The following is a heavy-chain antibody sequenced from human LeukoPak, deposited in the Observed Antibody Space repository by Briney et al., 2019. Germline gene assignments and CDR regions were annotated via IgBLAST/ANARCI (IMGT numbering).Heavy chain of an antibody. Sequence: ASVKVSCKASGYTFTGYYMHWVRQAPGQGLEWIGWINPNSGGTNYAQKFQGWVTMTRDTSISTAYMELSRLRSDDTAVYYCARDYYGSGSYVFDYWGQGTLVTVSS. J-gene: IGHJ4*02. CDR2: INPNSGGT. D-gene: IGHD3-10*01. CDR1: GYTFTGYY. V-gene: IGHV1-2*04. CDR3: ARDYYGSGSYVFDY.